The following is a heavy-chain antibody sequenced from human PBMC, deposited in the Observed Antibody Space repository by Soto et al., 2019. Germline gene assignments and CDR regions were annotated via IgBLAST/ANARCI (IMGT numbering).Heavy chain of an antibody. CDR1: GYTFSSYG. D-gene: IGHD3-10*01. J-gene: IGHJ4*02. CDR2: ISAYSINT. CDR3: AREGHYTGSRTEYITIDY. Sequence: QVQLVQSGAEVKEPGASVKVSCKASGYTFSSYGISWVRQVPGQGLEWMGWISAYSINTKYVQKFQGRVTMTTDTSTNTAYMELSSLRSDDTAVYYCAREGHYTGSRTEYITIDYWGQGTLVTVSS. V-gene: IGHV1-18*01.